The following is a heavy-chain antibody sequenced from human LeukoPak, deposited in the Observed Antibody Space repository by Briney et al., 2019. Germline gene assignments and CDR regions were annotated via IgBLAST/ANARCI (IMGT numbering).Heavy chain of an antibody. Sequence: SETLSLTCSVSGDSIIGYYWNWIRQPAGKGLEWVGRIYSTGSSNYDPSLKSRLTMSVDTSKNQLSLKPTAVTAADTAVYYCARGKKVQLERNYYYYYMDVWGKGTTVTVSS. CDR3: ARGKKVQLERNYYYYYMDV. J-gene: IGHJ6*03. CDR2: IYSTGSS. V-gene: IGHV4-4*07. D-gene: IGHD1-1*01. CDR1: GDSIIGYY.